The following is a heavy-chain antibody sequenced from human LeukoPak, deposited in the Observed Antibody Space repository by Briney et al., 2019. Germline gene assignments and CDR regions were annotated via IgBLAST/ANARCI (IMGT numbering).Heavy chain of an antibody. J-gene: IGHJ4*02. D-gene: IGHD5/OR15-5a*01. V-gene: IGHV3-43*02. CDR1: GFTFHNYA. Sequence: GGSLRLSCAASGFTFHNYAIHCVRQAPGKGLEWVSLTSGDGITTYFADSVKGRFTISRDNSKSSLFLQMNSLRTEDTALYYCARDHVYGGADYWGQGTLVTVSS. CDR3: ARDHVYGGADY. CDR2: TSGDGITT.